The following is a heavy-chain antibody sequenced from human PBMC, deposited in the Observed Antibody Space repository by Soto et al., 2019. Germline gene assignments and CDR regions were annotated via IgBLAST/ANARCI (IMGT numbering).Heavy chain of an antibody. V-gene: IGHV6-1*01. J-gene: IGHJ6*02. CDR2: TYYRSRWYN. D-gene: IGHD3-16*01. CDR1: GESVSSNNAA. CDR3: AKGKLLFLFLGGGDYYDMDV. Sequence: SQTLSLTCAISGESVSSNNAAWNWIRQSPSRGLEWLGRTYYRSRWYNDYAVSVKSRLTINPDTSKNQFSLQLNSVTPEDTAVYYCAKGKLLFLFLGGGDYYDMDVWGQGTTVTVSS.